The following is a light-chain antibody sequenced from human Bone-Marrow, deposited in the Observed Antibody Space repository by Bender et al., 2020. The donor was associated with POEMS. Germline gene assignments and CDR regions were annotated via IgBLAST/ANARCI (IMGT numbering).Light chain of an antibody. V-gene: IGLV2-11*01. CDR2: DVS. CDR3: VAWDASLNGWV. CDR1: SSDVRGYNY. J-gene: IGLJ3*02. Sequence: QSALTQPPSVSGSPGQSVTISCTGTSSDVRGYNYVSWYQQHPGKAPKLMIYDVSKRPSGVPDRFSGSTSGNTASLTISGLQAEDEAEYFCVAWDASLNGWVFGGGTKLTVL.